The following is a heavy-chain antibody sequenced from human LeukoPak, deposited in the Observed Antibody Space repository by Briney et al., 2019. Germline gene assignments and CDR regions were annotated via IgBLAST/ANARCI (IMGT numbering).Heavy chain of an antibody. J-gene: IGHJ4*02. V-gene: IGHV3-33*01. D-gene: IGHD3-22*01. CDR3: ARRYYSGGHFDY. Sequence: GGSLRLSCAASGFTFSSFGMHWFRQPPGEGLEWVAVIWYDGSEKHYADSVKGRFTLSRDNSKDTLYLQMSSLRADDTAVYYCARRYYSGGHFDYWGQGTPVTVSS. CDR2: IWYDGSEK. CDR1: GFTFSSFG.